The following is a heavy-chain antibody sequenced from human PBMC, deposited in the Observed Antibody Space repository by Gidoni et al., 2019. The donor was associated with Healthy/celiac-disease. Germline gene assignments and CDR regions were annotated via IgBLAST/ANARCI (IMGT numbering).Heavy chain of an antibody. J-gene: IGHJ4*02. CDR2: ISSSSSYI. D-gene: IGHD3-10*01. CDR1: GFTFSSYS. CDR3: ARDTLLGITMVRGVTDY. V-gene: IGHV3-21*01. Sequence: EVQLVESGGGLVKPGGSLRLSCAASGFTFSSYSMNWVRQAPGKGLEWVSSISSSSSYIYYADSVKGRFTISRDNAKNSLYLQMNSLRAEDTAVYYCARDTLLGITMVRGVTDYWGQGTLVTVSS.